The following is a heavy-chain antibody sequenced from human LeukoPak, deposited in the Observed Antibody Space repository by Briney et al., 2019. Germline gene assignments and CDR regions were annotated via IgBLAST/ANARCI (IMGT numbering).Heavy chain of an antibody. CDR3: ARKTGGSLDI. CDR1: GFTFSSYT. D-gene: IGHD1-1*01. Sequence: GGSLGLSCAVSGFTFSSYTMNWVRQAPGKWLEWVSYISSGSSTIYYADSVKGRFTISRYNAKNSLYLQMNSLRAEDTAVYYCARKTGGSLDIWGQGTMVTVSS. CDR2: ISSGSSTI. J-gene: IGHJ3*02. V-gene: IGHV3-48*01.